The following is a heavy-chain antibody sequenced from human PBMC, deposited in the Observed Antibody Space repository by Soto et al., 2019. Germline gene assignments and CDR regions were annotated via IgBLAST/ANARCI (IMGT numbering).Heavy chain of an antibody. Sequence: SETLSLTCAVSGGSISSSNWWSWVRQPPGKGLEWIGEIYQGGTTNYNPSLKSRVAISVDKSKNQFSLNLISVTAADTAVYYCERQLGQYYFDYWGQGALVTVSS. CDR3: ERQLGQYYFDY. CDR2: IYQGGTT. V-gene: IGHV4-4*02. CDR1: GGSISSSNW. J-gene: IGHJ4*02. D-gene: IGHD7-27*01.